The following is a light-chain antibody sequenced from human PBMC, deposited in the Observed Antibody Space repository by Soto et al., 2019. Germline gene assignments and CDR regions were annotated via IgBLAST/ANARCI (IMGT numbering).Light chain of an antibody. CDR2: EVT. V-gene: IGLV2-8*01. Sequence: QSALTQPPYASGSPGQSVTISCTGTSSDVGGYDYVSWYQQQSGKAPKLIIYEVTNRPSGVPDRFSGSKSGNTASLTVSGLQAEDEADYYCSSYAGNCNVIFGAGTKLTVL. CDR1: SSDVGGYDY. J-gene: IGLJ2*01. CDR3: SSYAGNCNVI.